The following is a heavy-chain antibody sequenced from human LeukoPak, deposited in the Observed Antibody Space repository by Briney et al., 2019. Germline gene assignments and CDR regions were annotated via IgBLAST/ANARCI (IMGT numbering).Heavy chain of an antibody. Sequence: TGGSLRLSRAASGFTFSSYVMSRVRQAPGKGLEWVSVISGSGDTTYYADSVKGRFSISRDNSKNTLYLQMDSLRGEDTAVYYCAKDFRIGYSAHFDYWGQGALVTVSS. D-gene: IGHD2-21*01. J-gene: IGHJ4*02. CDR3: AKDFRIGYSAHFDY. CDR2: ISGSGDTT. V-gene: IGHV3-23*01. CDR1: GFTFSSYV.